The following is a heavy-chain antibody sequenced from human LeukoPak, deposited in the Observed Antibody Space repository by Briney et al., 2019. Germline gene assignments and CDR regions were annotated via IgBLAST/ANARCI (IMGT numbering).Heavy chain of an antibody. V-gene: IGHV1-8*01. D-gene: IGHD5-12*01. CDR3: ARGRRIVATISYYYYMDV. CDR2: MNPNSGNT. J-gene: IGHJ6*03. Sequence: ASVEVSCKASGYTFTSYDINWVRQATGQGLEWMGWMNPNSGNTGYAQKFQGRVTMTRNTSISTAYMELSSLRSEDTAVYYCARGRRIVATISYYYYMDVWGKGTTVTVSS. CDR1: GYTFTSYD.